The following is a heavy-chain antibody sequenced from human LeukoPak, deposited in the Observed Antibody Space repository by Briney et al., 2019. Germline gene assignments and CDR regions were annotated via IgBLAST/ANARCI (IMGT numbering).Heavy chain of an antibody. D-gene: IGHD5-12*01. CDR1: GGTFSSYA. CDR3: ARWLSNWFDP. Sequence: SVKVSCKASGGTFSSYAISWVRQARGQGLEWMGGIIPIFGTANYAQKFQGRVTITTDESTSTAYMELSSLRSEDTAVYYCARWLSNWFDPWGQGTLVTVSS. CDR2: IIPIFGTA. V-gene: IGHV1-69*05. J-gene: IGHJ5*02.